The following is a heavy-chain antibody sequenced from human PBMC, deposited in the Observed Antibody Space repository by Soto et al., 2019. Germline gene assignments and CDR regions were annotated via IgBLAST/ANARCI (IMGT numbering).Heavy chain of an antibody. V-gene: IGHV3-23*01. CDR1: GFTFSSYA. Sequence: GGSLRLSCAASGFTFSSYAMSWVRQAPGKGLEWVSAISGSGGSTYYAGSVKGRFTISRDNSKNTLYLQMNSLRADDTAVYYCAKGGLYSGYAKWGQGTLVTVSS. D-gene: IGHD5-12*01. J-gene: IGHJ4*02. CDR3: AKGGLYSGYAK. CDR2: ISGSGGST.